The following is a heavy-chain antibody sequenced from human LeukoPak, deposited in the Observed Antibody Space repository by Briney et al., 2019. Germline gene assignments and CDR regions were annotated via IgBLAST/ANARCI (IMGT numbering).Heavy chain of an antibody. CDR3: ARDKAGTMVRGVINGMEV. Sequence: PSETLSLTCTVSSGSISYYYWSWIRQPAGKGLEWIGRMYTSGSTNYNPSLKSRVTMSVDTSKSQFSLRLRSVTAADTAVYYCARDKAGTMVRGVINGMEVWGQGTTVTVSS. D-gene: IGHD3-10*01. V-gene: IGHV4-4*07. CDR2: MYTSGST. CDR1: SGSISYYY. J-gene: IGHJ6*02.